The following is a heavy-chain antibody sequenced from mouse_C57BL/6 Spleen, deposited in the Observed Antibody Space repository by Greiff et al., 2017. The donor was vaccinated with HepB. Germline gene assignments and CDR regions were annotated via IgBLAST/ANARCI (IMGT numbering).Heavy chain of an antibody. J-gene: IGHJ2*01. CDR2: INPNYGTT. CDR3: ARIYYSNYPYFDY. D-gene: IGHD2-5*01. Sequence: VHVKQSGPELVKPGASVKISCKASGYSFTDYNMNWVKQSNGKSLEWIGVINPNYGTTSYNQKFKGKATLTVDQSSSTAYMQLNSLTSEDSAVYYCARIYYSNYPYFDYWGQGTTLTVSS. V-gene: IGHV1-39*01. CDR1: GYSFTDYN.